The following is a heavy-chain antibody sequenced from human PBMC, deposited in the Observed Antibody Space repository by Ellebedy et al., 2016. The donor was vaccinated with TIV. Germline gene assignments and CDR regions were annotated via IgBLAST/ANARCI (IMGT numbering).Heavy chain of an antibody. D-gene: IGHD5-12*01. Sequence: GESLKISCAASGFTFSGYWMSWVRQAPGKGLEWVANIQQDGSDKYYVDSVKGRFTISRDNARNSLYLQTNSLRAEDTAMYYCAKDNYVGYDWLGGNSFDSWGQGTLVTVSS. V-gene: IGHV3-7*03. CDR3: AKDNYVGYDWLGGNSFDS. CDR2: IQQDGSDK. CDR1: GFTFSGYW. J-gene: IGHJ4*02.